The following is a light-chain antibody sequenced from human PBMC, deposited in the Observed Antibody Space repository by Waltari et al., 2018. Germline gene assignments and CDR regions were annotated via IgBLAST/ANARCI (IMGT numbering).Light chain of an antibody. J-gene: IGLJ2*01. CDR3: ATWDDSLNGVV. V-gene: IGLV1-36*01. CDR2: SDD. CDR1: SSNIGNNV. Sequence: QSVLTQPPSVSEAPWQRVTISCSGSSSNIGNNVVNWFQQLPGKAPKLLIYSDDRLPAGVSDRCSGSKSGTSASLAISGLQSEDEADYYCATWDDSLNGVVFGGGTKLTVL.